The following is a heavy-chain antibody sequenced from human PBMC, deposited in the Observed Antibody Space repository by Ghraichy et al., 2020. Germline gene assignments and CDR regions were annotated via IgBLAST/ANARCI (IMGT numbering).Heavy chain of an antibody. CDR2: ISSSSSYI. Sequence: GESLNISCAASGFTFNAYSLNWVRQAPGKGLEWVSFISSSSSYIYYADSVKGRFTNSRDNAKNSLYLQMNSLRAEDTAVYYCARDQAAYCGGDCYSYGMDVWGQGTTVTVSS. D-gene: IGHD2-21*02. CDR1: GFTFNAYS. J-gene: IGHJ6*02. CDR3: ARDQAAYCGGDCYSYGMDV. V-gene: IGHV3-21*01.